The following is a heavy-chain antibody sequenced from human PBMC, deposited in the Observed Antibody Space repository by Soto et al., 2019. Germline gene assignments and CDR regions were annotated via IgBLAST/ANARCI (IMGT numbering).Heavy chain of an antibody. D-gene: IGHD3-16*01. V-gene: IGHV3-23*01. J-gene: IGHJ4*02. CDR1: GFTFSSYA. CDR3: AKDPDPTFGGDH. CDR2: ISGSGGGT. Sequence: GSLRLSCAASGFTFSSYAMSWVRQAPGKGLEWVSAISGSGGGTYYADSVKGRFTISRDNSKNTLYLQMNSLRAEDTAVYYCAKDPDPTFGGDHWGQGTLVTVSP.